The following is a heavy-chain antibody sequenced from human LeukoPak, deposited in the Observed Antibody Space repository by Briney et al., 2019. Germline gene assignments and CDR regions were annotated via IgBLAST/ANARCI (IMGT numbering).Heavy chain of an antibody. CDR3: ARWTAMALFAAFDI. J-gene: IGHJ3*02. D-gene: IGHD5-18*01. CDR2: ISAYNGNT. CDR1: GYTFTSCG. V-gene: IGHV1-18*01. Sequence: GASVKVSCKASGYTFTSCGISWVRQAPGQGLEWMGWISAYNGNTKKAQKFQGRVTMTTDTSTSTAYMELRSLRSDDTAVYYCARWTAMALFAAFDIWGQGTVVTVSS.